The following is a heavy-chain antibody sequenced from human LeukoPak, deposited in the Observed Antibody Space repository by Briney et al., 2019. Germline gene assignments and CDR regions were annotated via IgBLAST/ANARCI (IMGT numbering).Heavy chain of an antibody. CDR1: GFIYSSYA. CDR3: AKDGGYCSGGSCYAGRVSDAFDI. Sequence: PGGSLTLSCAASGFIYSSYAMRWVRQAPGRGLVWVSTISGSGGTTYYADYVKGRFTISRDNPKNTLYLQMNSLRAEDTAVYYCAKDGGYCSGGSCYAGRVSDAFDIWGQGTMVTVSS. V-gene: IGHV3-23*01. J-gene: IGHJ3*02. CDR2: ISGSGGTT. D-gene: IGHD2-15*01.